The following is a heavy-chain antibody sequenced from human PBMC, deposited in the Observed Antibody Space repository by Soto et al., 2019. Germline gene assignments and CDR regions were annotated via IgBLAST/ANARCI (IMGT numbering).Heavy chain of an antibody. Sequence: SETLSLTCSVSGDSITTNGYYWGWIRRPPGKGLEWIGSVYWTGSTFSHSSVTSRVSISVDTSKNEFSLNLNSVTASDTAVYFCVSQRTTVITRAYFAYWGPGALVTVSS. CDR2: VYWTGST. V-gene: IGHV4-39*01. CDR1: GDSITTNGYY. D-gene: IGHD4-4*01. J-gene: IGHJ4*02. CDR3: VSQRTTVITRAYFAY.